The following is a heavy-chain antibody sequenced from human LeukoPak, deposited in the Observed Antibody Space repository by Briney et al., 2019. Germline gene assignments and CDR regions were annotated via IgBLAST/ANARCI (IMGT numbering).Heavy chain of an antibody. CDR2: INPNSGGT. CDR1: GYTFTGYY. D-gene: IGHD3-3*01. CDR3: AREWFPLNYDFWSGYSNNWFDP. V-gene: IGHV1-2*02. J-gene: IGHJ5*02. Sequence: ASVKVSCKASGYTFTGYYMHWVRQAPGQGLEWVGWINPNSGGTNYAQKFQGRVTMTRDTSISTAYMELSRLRSDDTAVYYCAREWFPLNYDFWSGYSNNWFDPWGQGTLVTVSS.